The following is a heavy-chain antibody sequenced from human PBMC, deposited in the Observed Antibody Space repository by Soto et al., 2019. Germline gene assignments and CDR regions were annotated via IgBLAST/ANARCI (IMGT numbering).Heavy chain of an antibody. V-gene: IGHV4-34*01. CDR3: ARDKNDYIWGASSEGYYMDV. CDR1: GGSFSGYY. Sequence: QVQLQQWGAGLLKPSETLSLTCAVYGGSFSGYYWSWIRQPPGKGLEWFGEINHSGSTNYNPSLKSRVTISVDTSKNQFSLKLSSVTAADTAVYYCARDKNDYIWGASSEGYYMDVWGKGTTVTVSS. D-gene: IGHD3-16*01. J-gene: IGHJ6*03. CDR2: INHSGST.